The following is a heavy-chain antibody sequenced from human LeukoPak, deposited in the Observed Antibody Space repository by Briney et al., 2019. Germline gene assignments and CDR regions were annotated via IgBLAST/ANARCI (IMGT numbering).Heavy chain of an antibody. J-gene: IGHJ4*02. D-gene: IGHD2-15*01. V-gene: IGHV3-23*01. CDR2: ISGSGGST. CDR3: AKDMDCSGGSCSRLFDY. CDR1: GFTFSSYA. Sequence: GSLSLSCAASGFTFSSYAMSWVRRAPGKGLEWVSAISGSGGSTYYADSVKGGFTISRDSSKNTLYLQMNSLRAEDTAVYYCAKDMDCSGGSCSRLFDYWGQGTLVTVSS.